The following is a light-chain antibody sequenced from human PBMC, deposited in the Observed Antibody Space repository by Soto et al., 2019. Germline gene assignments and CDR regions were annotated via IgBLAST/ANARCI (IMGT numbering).Light chain of an antibody. V-gene: IGKV3-11*01. Sequence: EIVLTQSPATLSLSPGERATLSCRASQSVINYLAWYQQKPGQAPRLLMYDASNSATGIPARFSGSGSGTDFTLSISSLEPEDFALYYCQQRTTPFTVGPGTKVDI. CDR3: QQRTTPFT. J-gene: IGKJ3*01. CDR2: DAS. CDR1: QSVINY.